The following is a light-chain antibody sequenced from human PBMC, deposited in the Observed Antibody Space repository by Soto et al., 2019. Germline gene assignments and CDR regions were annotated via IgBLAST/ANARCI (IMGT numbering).Light chain of an antibody. V-gene: IGLV2-11*01. J-gene: IGLJ1*01. CDR3: CSYTASATYV. Sequence: QSALIQPPSVSGSPGQSVTISCTGTSSDVGSYDYVSWCQQHPGTVPKPMIYNVNTRPSGVPDRFSGSKSGNTASMTISGLQAEDEADYLFCSYTASATYVFETGTKVTVL. CDR1: SSDVGSYDY. CDR2: NVN.